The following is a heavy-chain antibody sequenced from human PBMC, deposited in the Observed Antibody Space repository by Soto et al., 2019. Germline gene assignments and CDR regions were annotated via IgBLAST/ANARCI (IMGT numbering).Heavy chain of an antibody. V-gene: IGHV4-34*01. CDR2: INHSGST. J-gene: IGHJ5*02. CDR3: ARLDTAMFGWFDP. CDR1: GGSFSGYY. D-gene: IGHD5-18*01. Sequence: PSETLSLTCAVYGGSFSGYYWSWIRQPPGKGLEWIGEINHSGSTNYNPSLKSRVTISVDTSKNQFSLKLSSVTAADTAVYYCARLDTAMFGWFDPWGQGTLVTVSS.